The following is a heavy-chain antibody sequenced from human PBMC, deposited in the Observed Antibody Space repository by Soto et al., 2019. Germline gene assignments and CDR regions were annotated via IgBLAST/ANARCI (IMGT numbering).Heavy chain of an antibody. CDR2: IYSGDST. CDR3: ARNKPGNYGMDV. V-gene: IGHV3-53*02. CDR1: GFTVSSNN. D-gene: IGHD3-10*01. J-gene: IGHJ6*02. Sequence: EVQLVDTGGGLIQPGGSLRLSCAASGFTVSSNNMNWARQAPGKGLEWVSIIYSGDSTSYAGSVKGRFTISRDNSKNTVFLQMNSLRAEDTAVYYCARNKPGNYGMDVWGRGTTVTVSS.